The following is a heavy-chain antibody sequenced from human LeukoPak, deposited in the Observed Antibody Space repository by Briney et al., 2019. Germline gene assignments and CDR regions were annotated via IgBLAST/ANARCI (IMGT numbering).Heavy chain of an antibody. J-gene: IGHJ4*02. CDR2: IYYSGST. CDR1: GGSISSYY. Sequence: SETLSLTCTVSGGSISSYYCSWIRQPPGKGLEWIGYIYYSGSTNYNPSLKSRVTISVDTSKNQFSLKLSSVTAADTAVYYCARAHADYWGQGTLVTVSS. CDR3: ARAHADY. V-gene: IGHV4-59*01.